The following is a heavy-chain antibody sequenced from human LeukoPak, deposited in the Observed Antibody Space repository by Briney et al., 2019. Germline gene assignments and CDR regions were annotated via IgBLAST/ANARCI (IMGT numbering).Heavy chain of an antibody. J-gene: IGHJ4*02. V-gene: IGHV1-2*02. CDR3: ARDRAYSSSWYGDFDY. Sequence: ASVTVSCKASGYTFTGYYMHWVRQAPGQGLEWMGWINPNSGGTNYAQKFQGRVTMTRDTSISTAYMELSRLRSDDTAVYYCARDRAYSSSWYGDFDYWGQGTLVTVSS. D-gene: IGHD6-13*01. CDR1: GYTFTGYY. CDR2: INPNSGGT.